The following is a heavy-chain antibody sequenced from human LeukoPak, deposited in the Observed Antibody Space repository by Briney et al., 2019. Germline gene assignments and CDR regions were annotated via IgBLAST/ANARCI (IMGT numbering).Heavy chain of an antibody. V-gene: IGHV1-46*01. Sequence: GASVKVSCKASGYTFTSYYMHWVRQAPGQGLEWMGIINPSGGSTSYAQKFQGRVTMTRDTSTSTVYMELSSLRSEDTAVYYCARDPPTNYDFWSGYLYWGKGTLVTVSS. CDR2: INPSGGST. CDR1: GYTFTSYY. D-gene: IGHD3-3*01. CDR3: ARDPPTNYDFWSGYLY. J-gene: IGHJ4*02.